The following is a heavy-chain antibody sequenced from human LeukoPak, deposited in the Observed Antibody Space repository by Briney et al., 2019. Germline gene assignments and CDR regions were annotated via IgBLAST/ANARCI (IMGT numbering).Heavy chain of an antibody. CDR2: ISGSGGST. D-gene: IGHD1-20*01. Sequence: GGSLRLSCAASGFTFSSYAMSWVRQAPGKGLEWVSAISGSGGSTYYADSVKGRFTISRDNSKNTLYLQMDSLTTEDTAVYYCAKRSDLTITGHYFQHWGQGTVVTVSS. CDR3: AKRSDLTITGHYFQH. V-gene: IGHV3-23*01. CDR1: GFTFSSYA. J-gene: IGHJ1*01.